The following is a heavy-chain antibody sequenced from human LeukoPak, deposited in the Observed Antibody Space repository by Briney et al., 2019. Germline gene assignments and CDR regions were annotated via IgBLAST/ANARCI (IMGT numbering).Heavy chain of an antibody. CDR2: IKQDGSEK. Sequence: GGSLRLSCAASGFTFSSYWMSWVRQAPGKGLEWVANIKQDGSEKYYVDSVKGRFTISRDNAKNSLYLQMNSLRAEDTAVYYCARYSSGWYPDAFDIWGQGTMVTVSS. J-gene: IGHJ3*02. D-gene: IGHD6-19*01. V-gene: IGHV3-7*01. CDR3: ARYSSGWYPDAFDI. CDR1: GFTFSSYW.